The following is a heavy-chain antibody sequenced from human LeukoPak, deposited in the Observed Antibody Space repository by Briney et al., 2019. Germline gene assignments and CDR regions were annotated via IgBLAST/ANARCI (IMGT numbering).Heavy chain of an antibody. Sequence: GGSLRLSCAASGFTFSSYGMHWVRQAPSKGLEWVAVISYDGSNKYYADSVKGRFTISRDNSKNTLYLQMNSLRAEDTAVYYCAKARGYSGYDLDYWGQGTLVTVSS. D-gene: IGHD5-12*01. J-gene: IGHJ4*02. CDR2: ISYDGSNK. CDR3: AKARGYSGYDLDY. CDR1: GFTFSSYG. V-gene: IGHV3-30*18.